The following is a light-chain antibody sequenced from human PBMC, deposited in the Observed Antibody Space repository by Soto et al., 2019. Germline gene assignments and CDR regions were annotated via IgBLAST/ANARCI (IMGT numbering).Light chain of an antibody. V-gene: IGKV3-15*01. Sequence: TLSVSPGERATLSCRASQSVSTNLAWYQQKPGQAPRLLIYGASTRPTGIPARFSGSGSGTEFTLTISSLQSEDFAVYYCQHYNNWPPWTFGQGTKVEIK. CDR1: QSVSTN. J-gene: IGKJ1*01. CDR2: GAS. CDR3: QHYNNWPPWT.